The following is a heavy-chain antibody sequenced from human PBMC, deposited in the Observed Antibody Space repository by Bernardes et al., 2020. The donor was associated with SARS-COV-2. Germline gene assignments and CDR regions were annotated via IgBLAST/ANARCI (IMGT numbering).Heavy chain of an antibody. CDR3: VRFQGTTLAESWFDP. CDR1: GYGFTAYW. J-gene: IGHJ5*02. V-gene: IGHV5-51*01. D-gene: IGHD1-1*01. Sequence: GESLKLSCKGSGYGFTAYWIGWVRPMPGKGLEWMGLIYPGNSDTRYSPSFQGQVTISADKSISTAYLQWGSLEASDTAMYYCVRFQGTTLAESWFDPWGQGTLVTVSS. CDR2: IYPGNSDT.